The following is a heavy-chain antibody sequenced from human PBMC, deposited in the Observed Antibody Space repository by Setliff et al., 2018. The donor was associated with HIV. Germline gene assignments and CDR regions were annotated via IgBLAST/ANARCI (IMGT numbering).Heavy chain of an antibody. Sequence: GGSLRLSCAASGFTFTSYAMNWVRQAPGKGLEWVSSISGSGSTTYYADSVKGRLTISRDNSQNALYLHMNSLRAEDTAVYYCAKELAASGLGYFDSWGRGILVTVSS. CDR3: AKELAASGLGYFDS. J-gene: IGHJ4*02. D-gene: IGHD3-22*01. CDR1: GFTFTSYA. CDR2: ISGSGSTT. V-gene: IGHV3-23*01.